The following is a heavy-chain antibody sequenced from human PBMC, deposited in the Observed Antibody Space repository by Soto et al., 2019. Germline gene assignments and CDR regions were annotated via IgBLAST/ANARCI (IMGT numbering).Heavy chain of an antibody. CDR3: ARDTNVALTFHYYGMDV. D-gene: IGHD1-1*01. Sequence: SETLSLTCAVYGGSFSGYYWSWIRQPPGKGLEWIGEINHSGSTNYNPSLKSRVTISVDTSKNQFSLKLSSVTAADTAVYYCARDTNVALTFHYYGMDVWGQGTTVTVSS. J-gene: IGHJ6*02. CDR1: GGSFSGYY. CDR2: INHSGST. V-gene: IGHV4-34*01.